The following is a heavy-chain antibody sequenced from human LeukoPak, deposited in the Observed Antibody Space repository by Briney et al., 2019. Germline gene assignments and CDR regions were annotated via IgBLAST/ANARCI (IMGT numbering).Heavy chain of an antibody. CDR1: GGSISSYY. CDR2: IYYSGNT. D-gene: IGHD5-18*01. Sequence: SETLSLTCTVSGGSISSYYRSWIRQPPGKGLEWIGYIYYSGNTNYNPSLKSRVTISVDTPKNQFSLKLSSVTAADTAIYYCARGYSYGSYYFDNWGQGTLVTVSS. V-gene: IGHV4-59*01. CDR3: ARGYSYGSYYFDN. J-gene: IGHJ4*02.